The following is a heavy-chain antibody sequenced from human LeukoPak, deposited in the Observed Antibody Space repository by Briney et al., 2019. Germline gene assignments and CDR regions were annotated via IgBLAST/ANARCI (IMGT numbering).Heavy chain of an antibody. CDR1: GGSISSYY. CDR3: ARGEQYYYDSSGYYLAGNNWFDP. V-gene: IGHV4-4*07. CDR2: IYTSVGT. D-gene: IGHD3-22*01. J-gene: IGHJ5*02. Sequence: PSETLSLTCTVSGGSISSYYWSWIRQPAGKGLEWIGRIYTSVGTNYNPSLKSRVTMSVDTSKNQFSLKLSSVTAADTAVYYCARGEQYYYDSSGYYLAGNNWFDPWGQGTLVTVSS.